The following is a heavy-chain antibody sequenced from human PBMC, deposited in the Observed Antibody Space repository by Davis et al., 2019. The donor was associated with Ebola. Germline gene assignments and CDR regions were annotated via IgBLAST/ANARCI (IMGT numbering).Heavy chain of an antibody. CDR2: IFSGGTT. J-gene: IGHJ3*02. Sequence: GESLKISCAASGLTVRRSYMSWVRQAPGKGLEWVSVIFSGGTTYYGDSVKGRFTISRDNSKNTLYLQMNSLRAGDTAVYYCARGDGYDDAFDIWGQGTMVTVSS. V-gene: IGHV3-53*01. CDR3: ARGDGYDDAFDI. CDR1: GLTVRRSY. D-gene: IGHD5-24*01.